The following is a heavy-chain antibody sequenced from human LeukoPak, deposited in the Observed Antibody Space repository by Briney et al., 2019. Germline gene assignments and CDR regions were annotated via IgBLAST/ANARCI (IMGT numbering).Heavy chain of an antibody. Sequence: GGSLRLSCVASGFTFSSYGMSWVRQAPGKGLEWVSNICGGGGCSYYADSVKGRFTISRDNAKNSLYLQMNTLRAEDTAVYYCARDRHKYNYDSGGYPPYWGQGTLVTVSS. CDR2: ICGGGGCS. CDR3: ARDRHKYNYDSGGYPPY. CDR1: GFTFSSYG. D-gene: IGHD3-22*01. J-gene: IGHJ4*02. V-gene: IGHV3-23*01.